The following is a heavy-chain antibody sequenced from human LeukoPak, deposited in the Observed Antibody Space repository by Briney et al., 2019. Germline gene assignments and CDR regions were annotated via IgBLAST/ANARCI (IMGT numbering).Heavy chain of an antibody. CDR2: ISAYNGNT. CDR3: ARELYIVLMVPAGFDY. V-gene: IGHV1-18*01. CDR1: GGTFSSYA. J-gene: IGHJ4*02. D-gene: IGHD2-8*01. Sequence: GASVKVSCKASGGTFSSYAISWVRQAPGQGLEWMGWISAYNGNTNYAQKLQGRVAMTTDTSTSTAYMELRSLRSEDTAVYYCARELYIVLMVPAGFDYWGQGTLVTVSS.